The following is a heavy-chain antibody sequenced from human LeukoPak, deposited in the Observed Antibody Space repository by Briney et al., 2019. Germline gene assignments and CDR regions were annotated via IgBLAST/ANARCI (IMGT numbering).Heavy chain of an antibody. J-gene: IGHJ4*02. Sequence: SVKVSCKASGGTFSSYAISWVRQAPGQGLEWMGGIIPIFGTANYAQKFQGRATITADESTSTAYMELSSLRSEDTAVYYCATQWELPHGPFDYWGQGTLVTVSS. V-gene: IGHV1-69*13. CDR2: IIPIFGTA. CDR1: GGTFSSYA. CDR3: ATQWELPHGPFDY. D-gene: IGHD1-26*01.